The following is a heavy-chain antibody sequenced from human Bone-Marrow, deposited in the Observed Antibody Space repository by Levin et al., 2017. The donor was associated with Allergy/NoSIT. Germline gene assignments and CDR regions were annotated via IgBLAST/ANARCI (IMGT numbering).Heavy chain of an antibody. CDR3: ARYNCSCGDCFPLSAYNY. D-gene: IGHD2-21*02. J-gene: IGHJ4*02. CDR1: GFTFGDYP. Sequence: GGSLRLSCTGSGFTFGDYPMSWFRQAPGKGLEWVGSVRNKANGGTTQYAASVKDRFTISRDDSKNSAYLQMNSLKTEDTAVYFCARYNCSCGDCFPLSAYNYWGQGTLVTVSS. CDR2: VRNKANGGTT. V-gene: IGHV3-49*03.